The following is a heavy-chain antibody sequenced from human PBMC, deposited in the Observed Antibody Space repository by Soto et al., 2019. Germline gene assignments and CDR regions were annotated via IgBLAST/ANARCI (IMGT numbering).Heavy chain of an antibody. Sequence: PGGSLRLSCAASGFTFSSYWMHWVRQAPGKGLVWVSRINSDGSSTSYADSVKGRFTISRDNAKNTLYLQMNSLRAEDTAVYYCARVPHRSGYFKYYFDYWGQGTLVTVSS. CDR1: GFTFSSYW. CDR2: INSDGSST. D-gene: IGHD3-22*01. CDR3: ARVPHRSGYFKYYFDY. V-gene: IGHV3-74*01. J-gene: IGHJ4*02.